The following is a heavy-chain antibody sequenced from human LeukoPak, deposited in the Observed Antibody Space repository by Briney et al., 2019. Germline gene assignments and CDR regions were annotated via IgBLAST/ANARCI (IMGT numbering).Heavy chain of an antibody. J-gene: IGHJ4*02. Sequence: GGSLRLSCAASGFTFSRYEMNWVRQAPGKGLEGVSYISSSGSTIYYADSVKGRFTISRDNAKNSLYLQMNSLRAEDTAVYYCARLTMARGGFADYWGQGTLVTVSS. D-gene: IGHD3-10*01. CDR3: ARLTMARGGFADY. CDR1: GFTFSRYE. CDR2: ISSSGSTI. V-gene: IGHV3-48*03.